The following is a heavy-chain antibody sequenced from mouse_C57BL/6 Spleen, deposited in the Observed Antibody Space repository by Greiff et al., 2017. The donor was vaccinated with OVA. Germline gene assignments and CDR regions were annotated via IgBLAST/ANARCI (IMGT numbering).Heavy chain of an antibody. Sequence: QVQLKQSGAELVKPGASVKLSCKASGYTFTSYWMHWVKQRPGQGLEWIGMIHPNSGSTNYNEKFKSKATLTVDKSSSTAYMQLSSLTSEDSAVDYGARDPDGSSYGGYFDVWGTGTTVTVSS. CDR3: ARDPDGSSYGGYFDV. CDR1: GYTFTSYW. D-gene: IGHD1-1*01. V-gene: IGHV1-64*01. J-gene: IGHJ1*03. CDR2: IHPNSGST.